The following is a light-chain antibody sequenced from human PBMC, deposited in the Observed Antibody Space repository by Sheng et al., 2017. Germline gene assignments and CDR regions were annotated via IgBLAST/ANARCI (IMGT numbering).Light chain of an antibody. V-gene: IGKV1-33*01. CDR3: HQYSRVPRT. Sequence: DIQMTQSPSSLSAFVGDRVTITCQASQDITNYLNWYQVKPGKAPKLLIFHASSLQSGVPSRFSGSGSGTHFTLTITSLRPEDIGTYFCHQYSRVPRTFGQGTTV. CDR2: HAS. CDR1: QDITNY. J-gene: IGKJ1*01.